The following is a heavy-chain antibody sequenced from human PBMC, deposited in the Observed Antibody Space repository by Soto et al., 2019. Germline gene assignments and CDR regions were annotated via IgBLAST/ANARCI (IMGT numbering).Heavy chain of an antibody. CDR3: ATGSVNFDY. D-gene: IGHD1-26*01. Sequence: EVQLLESGGGLVQPGGSLRLSCAASEFTFSNYAMSWVRQAPGKGLEWVSLISGSGGSTYYADSVKGRFTISRDNSKNTLYLQMSSLRGDDTVVYYCATGSVNFDYWGQGTLVTVSS. CDR2: ISGSGGST. CDR1: EFTFSNYA. J-gene: IGHJ4*02. V-gene: IGHV3-23*01.